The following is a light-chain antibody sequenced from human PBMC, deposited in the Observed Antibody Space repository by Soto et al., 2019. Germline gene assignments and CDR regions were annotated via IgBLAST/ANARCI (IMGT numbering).Light chain of an antibody. CDR2: EVS. V-gene: IGLV2-14*01. CDR3: SSYTTSSTLL. CDR1: SSDVGAYNY. J-gene: IGLJ2*01. Sequence: QSVLTQPASVSGSPGQSIAISCTGTSSDVGAYNYVSWYQRHPGKAPKLIIYEVSNRPSGVSNRFSGSKSGNTASLTISGLQAEDEADYYCSSYTTSSTLLFGGGTKLTVL.